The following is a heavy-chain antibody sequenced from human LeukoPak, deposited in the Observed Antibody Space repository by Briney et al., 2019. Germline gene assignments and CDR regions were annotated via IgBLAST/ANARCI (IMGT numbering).Heavy chain of an antibody. D-gene: IGHD3-10*01. CDR1: GLTFSSYW. CDR2: VKQDGSEK. CDR3: ARGRLWAFDI. J-gene: IGHJ3*02. V-gene: IGHV3-7*01. Sequence: GGSLRLSCAASGLTFSSYWMSWVRQAPGKGLEWVANVKQDGSEKYYVDSVKGRFTTSRDNAKNSLYLQMDSLRAEDTAVYYCARGRLWAFDIWGQGTVVTVSS.